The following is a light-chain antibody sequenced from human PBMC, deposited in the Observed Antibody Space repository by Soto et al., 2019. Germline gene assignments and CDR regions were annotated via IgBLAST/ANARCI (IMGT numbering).Light chain of an antibody. CDR2: GAS. CDR1: QSVSSN. CDR3: QQRRT. Sequence: EIVMTQSPATLSLSPGERATLSCRASQSVSSNLAWYQQKPGQAPRLLIYGASSRATGIPDRFSGSGSGTDFTLTLSSLEHEDFAVYYCQQRRTFGQGTKVDI. V-gene: IGKV3-11*01. J-gene: IGKJ1*01.